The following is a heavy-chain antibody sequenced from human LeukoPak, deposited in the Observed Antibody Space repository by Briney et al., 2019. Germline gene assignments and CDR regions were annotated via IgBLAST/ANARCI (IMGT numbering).Heavy chain of an antibody. Sequence: PSETLSLTCTVSGGSINTDYWSWIRQPPGKGLEWIGYISYSGSTDYSPSLTRRVTISRQPSQNQFSLKVISVTAADTAVYYCARLIRPHSGRRVGYYYYGMDVWGQGTTVTVSS. CDR1: GGSINTDY. D-gene: IGHD1-26*01. J-gene: IGHJ6*02. CDR2: ISYSGST. CDR3: ARLIRPHSGRRVGYYYYGMDV. V-gene: IGHV4-59*08.